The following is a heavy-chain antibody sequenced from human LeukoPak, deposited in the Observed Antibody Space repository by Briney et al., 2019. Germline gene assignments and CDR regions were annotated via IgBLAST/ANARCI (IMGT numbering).Heavy chain of an antibody. CDR3: ARVYSGSPGDY. CDR1: GYTFTSYG. V-gene: IGHV1-18*01. J-gene: IGHJ4*02. D-gene: IGHD1-26*01. CDR2: ISAYNGNT. Sequence: ASVKVSCKASGYTFTSYGISWVRQAPGQGLEWMGWISAYNGNTNYAQKLQGRVTMTRDTSISTAYMELSRLRSDDTAVYYCARVYSGSPGDYWGQGTLVTVSS.